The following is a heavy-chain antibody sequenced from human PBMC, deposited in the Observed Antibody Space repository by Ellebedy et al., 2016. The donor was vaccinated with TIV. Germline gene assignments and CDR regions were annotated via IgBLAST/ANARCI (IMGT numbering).Heavy chain of an antibody. D-gene: IGHD6-13*01. Sequence: AASVKVSCKASGYTFTSYAMHWVRQAPGQRLEWMGWTNAGNGNTKYSQKFQGRVTITRDTSASTAYMELSSLRSEDTAVDYCARDRDSSSWYFGGYYYYGMDVWGQGTTVTVSS. CDR1: GYTFTSYA. CDR3: ARDRDSSSWYFGGYYYYGMDV. V-gene: IGHV1-3*01. CDR2: TNAGNGNT. J-gene: IGHJ6*02.